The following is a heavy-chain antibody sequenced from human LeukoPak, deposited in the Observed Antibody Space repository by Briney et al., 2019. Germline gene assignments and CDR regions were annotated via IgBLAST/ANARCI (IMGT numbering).Heavy chain of an antibody. CDR1: GYSISSTYY. D-gene: IGHD4-17*01. V-gene: IGHV4-38-2*02. CDR2: VFHSGNT. J-gene: IGHJ6*03. Sequence: PSETLSLTCTVSGYSISSTYYWGWIRQPPGKGLEWVGSVFHSGNTYYNPSLKSRITISVDMSKNQFSLKLSSVTAADTAVYYCASVNDYGDPLPRYMDVWGKGTAVTVSS. CDR3: ASVNDYGDPLPRYMDV.